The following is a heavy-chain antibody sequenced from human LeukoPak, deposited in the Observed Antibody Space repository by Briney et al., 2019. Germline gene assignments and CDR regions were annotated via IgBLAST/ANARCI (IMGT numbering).Heavy chain of an antibody. V-gene: IGHV4-34*01. CDR2: INHTGST. CDR3: ARGPIVMVNRFFDY. Sequence: SETLSLTCTVYGGSFRGYHWTWIRQSPGKGLEWIGEINHTGSTNYNPSLKSRVTISVDTSKSQFSLRLNSLAAADTAMYYCARGPIVMVNRFFDYWGQGTLVTVPS. CDR1: GGSFRGYH. J-gene: IGHJ4*02. D-gene: IGHD2-21*01.